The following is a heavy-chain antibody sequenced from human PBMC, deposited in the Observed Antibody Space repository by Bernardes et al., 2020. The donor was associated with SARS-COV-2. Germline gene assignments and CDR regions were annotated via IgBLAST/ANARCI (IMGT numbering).Heavy chain of an antibody. D-gene: IGHD3-22*01. Sequence: SETLSLTCTVSGGSISSSSYYWGWIRQPPGKGLEWIGSIYYSGSTYYNPSLKSRVTISVDTSKNQFSLKLSSVTAADTAVYYCARHEDSSGYYWFDPWGQGTLVTVSS. CDR2: IYYSGST. CDR3: ARHEDSSGYYWFDP. J-gene: IGHJ5*02. CDR1: GGSISSSSYY. V-gene: IGHV4-39*01.